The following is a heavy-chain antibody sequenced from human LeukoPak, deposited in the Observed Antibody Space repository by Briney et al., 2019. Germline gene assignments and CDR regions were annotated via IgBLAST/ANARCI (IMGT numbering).Heavy chain of an antibody. D-gene: IGHD3-10*01. CDR3: AREERQYGSGQGGDY. Sequence: ASVKVSCKASGDTFTSDGISWVRQAPGQGREGMGWISAYNGNTNYAQKLQGRVTMNTDTSTSTAYMELRSLRSDDTAVYYCAREERQYGSGQGGDYWGQGTLVTVSS. J-gene: IGHJ4*02. CDR2: ISAYNGNT. CDR1: GDTFTSDG. V-gene: IGHV1-18*01.